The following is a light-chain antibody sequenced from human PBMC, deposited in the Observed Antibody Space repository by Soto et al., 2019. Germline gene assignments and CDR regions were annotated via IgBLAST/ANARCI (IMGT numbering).Light chain of an antibody. CDR2: EGS. CDR3: GSYAVSSPFSYV. Sequence: QSVLTQPRSVSGSPGQSVTISCTGPTIDVDSSNYVSWYQQHPGKAPQLMIYEGSKRPSGVSNRFSGSKCGNTASLTISGLQAEDDAFNDWGSYAVSSPFSYVFRTRTKHTDL. CDR1: TIDVDSSNY. J-gene: IGLJ1*01. V-gene: IGLV2-23*03.